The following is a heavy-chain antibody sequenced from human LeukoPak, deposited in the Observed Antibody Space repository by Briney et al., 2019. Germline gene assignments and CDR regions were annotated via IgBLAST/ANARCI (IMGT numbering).Heavy chain of an antibody. Sequence: GGPLRLSCAASGFTFSSYWMHWVRQAPGRGLLWVSRINSDGSSTGYADSVKGRFTISRDNAKNTLYLQMNSLRAEDTAVYYCVIGYDSSGSTYFDYWGRGTLVTVSS. D-gene: IGHD3-22*01. J-gene: IGHJ4*02. CDR2: INSDGSST. CDR1: GFTFSSYW. CDR3: VIGYDSSGSTYFDY. V-gene: IGHV3-74*01.